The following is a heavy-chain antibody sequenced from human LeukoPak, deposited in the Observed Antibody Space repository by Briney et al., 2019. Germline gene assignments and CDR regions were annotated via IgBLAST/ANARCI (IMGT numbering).Heavy chain of an antibody. J-gene: IGHJ4*02. Sequence: SETLSLTCGVSGSSISSGYYWGWIRQPPGKGLEWIGSISHSGSTYYNPSLKSRVTISLDTSNNQFSLNLTSVTAADTALYYCASGTGGYSYFDYWGQGTLATVSS. V-gene: IGHV4-38-2*01. D-gene: IGHD2-8*02. CDR2: ISHSGST. CDR3: ASGTGGYSYFDY. CDR1: GSSISSGYY.